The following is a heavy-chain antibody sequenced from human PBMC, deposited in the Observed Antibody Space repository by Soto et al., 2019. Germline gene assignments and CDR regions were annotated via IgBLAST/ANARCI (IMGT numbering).Heavy chain of an antibody. CDR1: GAPFSGYY. CDR2: INHTGST. D-gene: IGHD3-3*01. Sequence: SETLSLTCAVYGAPFSGYYWTLIRQPPGKGLEWIGEINHTGSTKYNPSLKSRVTISLDTSKNQFSLSLRSVTAADTAVYYCARGREIFGAVTPFEYWGQGTQVTVSS. V-gene: IGHV4-34*01. J-gene: IGHJ4*02. CDR3: ARGREIFGAVTPFEY.